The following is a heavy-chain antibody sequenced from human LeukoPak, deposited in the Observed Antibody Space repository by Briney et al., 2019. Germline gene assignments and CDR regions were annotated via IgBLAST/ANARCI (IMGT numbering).Heavy chain of an antibody. V-gene: IGHV3-64D*06. Sequence: PGGSLRLSCSASGFTFSTYYMHWVRQASGQGLEYVSAISSNGGSTYYADSVKGRFTISRDNSKDTLYLQMNTIRGEDTAVYYCVKGGDFEYWGQGTLVIVSS. CDR3: VKGGDFEY. D-gene: IGHD5-24*01. J-gene: IGHJ4*02. CDR1: GFTFSTYY. CDR2: ISSNGGST.